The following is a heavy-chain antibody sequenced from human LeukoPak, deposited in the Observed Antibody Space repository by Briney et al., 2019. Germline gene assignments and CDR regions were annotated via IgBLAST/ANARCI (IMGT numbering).Heavy chain of an antibody. D-gene: IGHD3-10*01. CDR3: ARGTYYYGSGSLDY. V-gene: IGHV4-61*02. CDR2: IYTSGST. Sequence: KPSQTLSLTCTVSGGSISSGSYYWSWIRQPAGKGLEWIGRIYTSGSTNYNPSLKSRVTISVDTSKNQFSPKLSSVTAADTAVYYCARGTYYYGSGSLDYWGQGTLVTVSS. CDR1: GGSISSGSYY. J-gene: IGHJ4*02.